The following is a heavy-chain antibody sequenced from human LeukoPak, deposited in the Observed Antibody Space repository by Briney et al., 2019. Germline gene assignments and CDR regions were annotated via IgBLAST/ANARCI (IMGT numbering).Heavy chain of an antibody. V-gene: IGHV3-64*01. D-gene: IGHD4-17*01. CDR3: ARIGDYGAFDI. J-gene: IGHJ3*02. CDR1: GFTFSSYA. CDR2: INSNGGNT. Sequence: SGGSLRLSCAASGFTFSSYAMHWVRQAPGKGLEYVSAINSNGGNTCYANSVRGRFTISRDNSKNTLYLQMGSLRAEDMAVYYCARIGDYGAFDIWGQGTMVTVSS.